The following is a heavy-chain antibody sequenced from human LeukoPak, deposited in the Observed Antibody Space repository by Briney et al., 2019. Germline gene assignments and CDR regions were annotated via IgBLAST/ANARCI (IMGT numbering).Heavy chain of an antibody. CDR1: GFTFSSYI. CDR3: ARYGSGTYAAFDY. J-gene: IGHJ4*02. Sequence: GGSLRLSCAASGFTFSSYIMNWVRQAPGKGLEWVSGLNTDGAWIYYADSVKGRFTISRDNSENTLYLQMNSLRAEDTAVYYCARYGSGTYAAFDYWGQGTLVTVSS. V-gene: IGHV3-23*01. D-gene: IGHD3-10*01. CDR2: LNTDGAWI.